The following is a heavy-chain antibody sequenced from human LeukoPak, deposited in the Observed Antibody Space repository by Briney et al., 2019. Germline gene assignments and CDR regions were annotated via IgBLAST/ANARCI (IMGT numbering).Heavy chain of an antibody. J-gene: IGHJ4*02. CDR2: INPNSGGT. V-gene: IGHV1-2*02. CDR1: GYTFTGYY. D-gene: IGHD3-16*02. Sequence: ASVKVSCKASGYTFTGYYMHWVRQAPGQGLEWMGWINPNSGGTNYAQTLKGRFTMTRDTSISTAYMELSRLRSDDTAVYYCARGAHYVWGSYRQMDFDYWGQGTLVTVSS. CDR3: ARGAHYVWGSYRQMDFDY.